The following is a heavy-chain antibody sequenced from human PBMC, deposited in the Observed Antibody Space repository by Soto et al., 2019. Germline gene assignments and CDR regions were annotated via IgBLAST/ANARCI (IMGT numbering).Heavy chain of an antibody. CDR1: GGSISSYY. CDR3: ARGGGSGYYYRFDY. J-gene: IGHJ4*02. Sequence: PSETLSLTCTVSGGSISSYYWSWIRQPPGKGLGWIGYIYYSGSTNYNPSLKSRVTISVDTSKNQFSLKLSSVTAADTAVYYCARGGGSGYYYRFDYWGQGTLVTVSS. V-gene: IGHV4-59*01. D-gene: IGHD3-22*01. CDR2: IYYSGST.